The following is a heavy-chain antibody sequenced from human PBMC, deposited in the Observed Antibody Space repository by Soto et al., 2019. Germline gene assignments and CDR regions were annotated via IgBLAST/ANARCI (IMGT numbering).Heavy chain of an antibody. V-gene: IGHV4-34*01. J-gene: IGHJ4*02. CDR3: ARTGSTKGSFDY. CDR2: INHSGST. CDR1: GGSFSGYY. Sequence: SETLSLTCAVYGGSFSGYYWSWIRQPPGKGLEWIGEINHSGSTNYNPSLKSRVTISVDKSKNQFSLKLSSVTAADTAVYYCARTGSTKGSFDYWGQGTLATVSS. D-gene: IGHD3-10*01.